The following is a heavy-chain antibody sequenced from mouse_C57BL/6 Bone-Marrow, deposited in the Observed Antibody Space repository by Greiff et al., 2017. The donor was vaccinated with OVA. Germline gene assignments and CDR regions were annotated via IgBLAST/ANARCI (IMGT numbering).Heavy chain of an antibody. V-gene: IGHV5-6*02. D-gene: IGHD3-3*01. CDR3: AKGLWGTSAY. Sequence: EVMLVESGGDLVKPGGSLTLSCAAYGFTFSSYGMSWVRQTPDKRLALVATISSGGSYTYYPDSVKGRFTISRDNAKNTLYLQMSSLKSEDTAMYYCAKGLWGTSAYWGQGTLVTVSA. CDR1: GFTFSSYG. J-gene: IGHJ3*01. CDR2: ISSGGSYT.